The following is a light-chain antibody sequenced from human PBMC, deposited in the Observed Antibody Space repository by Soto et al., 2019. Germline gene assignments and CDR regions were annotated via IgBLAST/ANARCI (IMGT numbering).Light chain of an antibody. CDR3: QQTTTFPLT. CDR1: QGVSTW. V-gene: IGKV1D-12*01. Sequence: DIQMTQSPSSVSASVGDRVTITCQASQGVSTWLAWYQQKPGKAPNLLIYTASSLQSGVPSRFSGSGSGTEFTLTISSLQPEDFAAYYCQQTTTFPLTFGGGTKVDI. CDR2: TAS. J-gene: IGKJ4*01.